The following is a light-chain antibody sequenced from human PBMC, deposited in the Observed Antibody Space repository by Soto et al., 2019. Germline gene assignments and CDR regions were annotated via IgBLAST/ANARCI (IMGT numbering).Light chain of an antibody. CDR2: EVT. V-gene: IGLV2-8*01. J-gene: IGLJ1*01. CDR3: NSYVGSNNYV. Sequence: QSVLTRPPSASVSPGQSVTISCIGTSSDVGRYNYVSWYQHHPGKAPKLIIYEVTKRPSGVPDRFSGSKSGNTASLTVSGLQADDEADYYCNSYVGSNNYVFGTGTKVTVL. CDR1: SSDVGRYNY.